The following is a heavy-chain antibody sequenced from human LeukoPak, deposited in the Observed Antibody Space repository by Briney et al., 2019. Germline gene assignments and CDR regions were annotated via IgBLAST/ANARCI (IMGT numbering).Heavy chain of an antibody. CDR3: ATSYCSGGSCYPQYFQH. CDR2: LYSGGNT. J-gene: IGHJ1*01. Sequence: GGSLRLSCAASGFTVSSNYMSWVRQAPGKGLEWVSLLYSGGNTYYADSAKGRFTISRDNSKDTLYLQMNSLRAEDTAVYYCATSYCSGGSCYPQYFQHWGQGTLVTVSS. D-gene: IGHD2-15*01. CDR1: GFTVSSNY. V-gene: IGHV3-66*02.